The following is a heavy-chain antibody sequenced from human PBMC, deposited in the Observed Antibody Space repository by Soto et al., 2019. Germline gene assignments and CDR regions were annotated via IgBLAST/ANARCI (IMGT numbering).Heavy chain of an antibody. CDR3: ARDSGWPILNFDN. Sequence: PGGSRRRSWAASDFDFSSYGIHWVRQAPGKGLEWVAASSYDGRDTFYADSAKGRFTVSKEMSKNTAFLQMNALRHEDTAVYFCARDSGWPILNFDNWGQGTPVTVYS. J-gene: IGHJ4*02. CDR1: DFDFSSYG. D-gene: IGHD3-10*01. CDR2: SSYDGRDT. V-gene: IGHV3-30*03.